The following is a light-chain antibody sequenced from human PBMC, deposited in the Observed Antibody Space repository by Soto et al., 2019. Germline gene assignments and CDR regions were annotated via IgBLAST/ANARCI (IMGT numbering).Light chain of an antibody. J-gene: IGLJ3*02. Sequence: QSALTQPPSASGSPGQSVTISCTGTSSDVGGYNYVSWYQQHPGKAPKLMIYDVSTRPSAVPDRFSRSKSGNTASLTVSGLQAEDEADYYCSSFAASNNWVFGGGTKVTVL. CDR1: SSDVGGYNY. CDR2: DVS. V-gene: IGLV2-8*01. CDR3: SSFAASNNWV.